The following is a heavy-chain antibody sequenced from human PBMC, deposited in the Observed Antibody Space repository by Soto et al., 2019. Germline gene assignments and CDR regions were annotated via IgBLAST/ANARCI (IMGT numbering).Heavy chain of an antibody. CDR1: GGSITNYY. J-gene: IGHJ4*02. Sequence: SETLSLTCTVSGGSITNYYWSWIRQPPGKGLEWIGYIYSSGSTNYNPSLKSRVTISADTSKNQVSLKLTSVTAADTAVYYCARLRTDGYSSSWLFDYWGQGTLVTVSS. CDR3: ARLRTDGYSSSWLFDY. D-gene: IGHD6-13*01. V-gene: IGHV4-59*01. CDR2: IYSSGST.